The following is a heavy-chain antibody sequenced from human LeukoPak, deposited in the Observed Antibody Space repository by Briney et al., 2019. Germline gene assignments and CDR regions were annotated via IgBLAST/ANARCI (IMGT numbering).Heavy chain of an antibody. Sequence: PGGSLRLSCAASGFTFSSYGMSWVRQAPGKGLEWVSAISGSGGSTYYADSVKGRFTISRDNSKNTLYLQMNSLRAEDTAVYYCAKERGITMVRGVDGAFDIWGQGTMVTVSS. CDR3: AKERGITMVRGVDGAFDI. V-gene: IGHV3-23*01. D-gene: IGHD3-10*01. CDR1: GFTFSSYG. CDR2: ISGSGGST. J-gene: IGHJ3*02.